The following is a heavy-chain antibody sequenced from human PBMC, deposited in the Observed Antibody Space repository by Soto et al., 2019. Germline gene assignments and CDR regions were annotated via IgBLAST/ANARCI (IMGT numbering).Heavy chain of an antibody. CDR3: ARDPRSYCGGDCYHGDAFDI. J-gene: IGHJ3*02. Sequence: SETLSLTCTVSGGSISSGGYYWSWIRQHPGKGLEWIGYIYYSGSTYYNPSLKSRVTISVDTSKNQFSLKLSSVTAADTAVYYCARDPRSYCGGDCYHGDAFDIWGQGIMVTVSS. CDR2: IYYSGST. CDR1: GGSISSGGYY. V-gene: IGHV4-31*03. D-gene: IGHD2-21*02.